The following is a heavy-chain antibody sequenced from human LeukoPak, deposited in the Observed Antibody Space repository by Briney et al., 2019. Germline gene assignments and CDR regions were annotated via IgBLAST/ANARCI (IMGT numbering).Heavy chain of an antibody. Sequence: PGGSLRLSCAASGFTFDDYGMSWVRQAPGKGLEWVSGINWNGDSTGYADSVKGRFTISRDNAKNSLYLQMNSLRAEDTALYYCARASVGATVWYFDLWGRGTLVTVSS. CDR1: GFTFDDYG. CDR3: ARASVGATVWYFDL. J-gene: IGHJ2*01. V-gene: IGHV3-20*04. D-gene: IGHD1-26*01. CDR2: INWNGDST.